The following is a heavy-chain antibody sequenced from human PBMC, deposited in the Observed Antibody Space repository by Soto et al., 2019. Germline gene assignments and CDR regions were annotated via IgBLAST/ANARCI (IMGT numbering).Heavy chain of an antibody. CDR3: ARGREPSYDSSGYFDY. V-gene: IGHV4-34*01. D-gene: IGHD3-22*01. J-gene: IGHJ4*02. CDR1: GGSFSGYY. CDR2: INHSGST. Sequence: SETLSLICAVYGGSFSGYYWSWIRQPPGKGLEWIGEINHSGSTNYNPSLKSRVTISVDTSKNQFSLKLSSVTAADTAVYYCARGREPSYDSSGYFDYWGQGTLVTVSS.